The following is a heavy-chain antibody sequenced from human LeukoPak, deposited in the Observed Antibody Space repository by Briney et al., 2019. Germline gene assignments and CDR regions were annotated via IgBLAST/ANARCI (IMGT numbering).Heavy chain of an antibody. CDR3: ARDGDMTEVLWFGEWYYFDY. J-gene: IGHJ4*02. CDR2: IYTSGST. CDR1: GGSISSYY. V-gene: IGHV4-4*07. D-gene: IGHD3-10*01. Sequence: SETLSLTCTVSGGSISSYYWSWIRQPAGKGLEWIGRIYTSGSTNYNPSLKSRVTMSVDTSKNQFSLKLSSVTAADTAVYYCARDGDMTEVLWFGEWYYFDYWGQGTLVTVSS.